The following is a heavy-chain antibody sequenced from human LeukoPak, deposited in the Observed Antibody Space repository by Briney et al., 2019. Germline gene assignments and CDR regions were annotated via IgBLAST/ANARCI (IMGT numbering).Heavy chain of an antibody. CDR2: ISANNGNT. V-gene: IGHV1-18*01. J-gene: IGHJ5*02. Sequence: ASVTVSFKASGYTFTIYAIIWVRQAPGQGLEWMGWISANNGNTNYAQKLQGRVTMTTDTSTSTAYMELRTLTSDDTAVYYCARQIVGATNWFDPWGQGTLVTVSS. CDR1: GYTFTIYA. D-gene: IGHD1-26*01. CDR3: ARQIVGATNWFDP.